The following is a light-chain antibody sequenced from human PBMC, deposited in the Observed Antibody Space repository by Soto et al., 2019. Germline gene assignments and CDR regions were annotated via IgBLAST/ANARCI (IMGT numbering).Light chain of an antibody. J-gene: IGKJ1*01. CDR3: QQYDTSPTT. CDR2: GAS. V-gene: IGKV3-20*01. Sequence: EIVLTQSPGTLSLSPGERGTLSCRASQNIDSGHLAWYQQRPGQPPRLIIYGASNTATGIPDRFRGSGSGTDFPLDISTLEPEDFAVYFCQQYDTSPTTFGQGTKVDFK. CDR1: QNIDSGH.